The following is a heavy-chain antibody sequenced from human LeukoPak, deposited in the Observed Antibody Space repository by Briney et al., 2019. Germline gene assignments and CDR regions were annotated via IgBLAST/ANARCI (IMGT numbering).Heavy chain of an antibody. Sequence: GGSLRLSCAASGFTFSSYAMSWVRQAPGKGLEWASSIGGSGASTYYADSWKGRLTISRDNSKNTLYLQMNSLRAEDTAVYYCAKGRGTPYYFDYWGQGTLVTVSS. D-gene: IGHD1-1*01. J-gene: IGHJ4*02. V-gene: IGHV3-23*01. CDR1: GFTFSSYA. CDR2: IGGSGAST. CDR3: AKGRGTPYYFDY.